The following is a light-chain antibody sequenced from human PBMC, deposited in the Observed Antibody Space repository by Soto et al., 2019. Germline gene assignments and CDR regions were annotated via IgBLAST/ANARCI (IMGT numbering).Light chain of an antibody. Sequence: EIVMTQSPATLSVSPGERATLSCRASQSVSSNLAWYQQKPGRAPRLLIYGASTRVTGVPSRCSGSGSGTEFTLPISSLQSEDFAVYYCQQYNNWPPWAFGQGTKVEIK. CDR1: QSVSSN. CDR2: GAS. V-gene: IGKV3-15*01. CDR3: QQYNNWPPWA. J-gene: IGKJ1*01.